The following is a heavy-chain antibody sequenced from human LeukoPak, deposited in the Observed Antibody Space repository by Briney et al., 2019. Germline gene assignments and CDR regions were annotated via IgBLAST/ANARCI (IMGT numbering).Heavy chain of an antibody. CDR3: AAQPHDYDYVWGSYRWSGAFDI. CDR2: IVVGSGNT. Sequence: SVKVSCKASGFTFTSSAMQWVRQARGQRLEWIGWIVVGSGNTNYAQKFQERVTITRDMSTSTAYMELSSLRSEDTAVYYCAAQPHDYDYVWGSYRWSGAFDIWGQGTMVTVSS. CDR1: GFTFTSSA. D-gene: IGHD3-16*02. V-gene: IGHV1-58*02. J-gene: IGHJ3*02.